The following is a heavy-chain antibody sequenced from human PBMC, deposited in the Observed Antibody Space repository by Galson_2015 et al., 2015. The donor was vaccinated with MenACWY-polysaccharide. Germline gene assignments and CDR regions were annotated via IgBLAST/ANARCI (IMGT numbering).Heavy chain of an antibody. CDR2: IGGSGTT. V-gene: IGHV3-23*01. Sequence: SLRLSCAASGFTFTNYAMNWVRQAPGKGLEWVSSIGGSGTTYYPDSVKGRFTISRDNSKNMVYLQMNSLRAEDTAIYYCAKANSGGICTSGWACWFDPWGQGSLVTVSS. D-gene: IGHD2-15*01. CDR1: GFTFTNYA. CDR3: AKANSGGICTSGWACWFDP. J-gene: IGHJ5*02.